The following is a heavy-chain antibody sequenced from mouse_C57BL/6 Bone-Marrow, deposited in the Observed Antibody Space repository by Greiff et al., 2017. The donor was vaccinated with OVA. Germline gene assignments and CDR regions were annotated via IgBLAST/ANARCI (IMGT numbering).Heavy chain of an antibody. J-gene: IGHJ3*01. Sequence: ESGPGLVKPSQSLSLTCSVTGYSITSGYYWNWIRQFPGNKLEWMGYISYDGSNNYNPSLKNRISITRDTSKNQFFLKLNSVTTEDTATYYCAMGLLGFAYWGQGTLVTVSA. V-gene: IGHV3-6*01. CDR1: GYSITSGYY. D-gene: IGHD2-1*01. CDR3: AMGLLGFAY. CDR2: ISYDGSN.